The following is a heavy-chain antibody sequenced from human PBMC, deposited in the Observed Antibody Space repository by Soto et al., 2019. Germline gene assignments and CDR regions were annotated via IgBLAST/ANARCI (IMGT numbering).Heavy chain of an antibody. V-gene: IGHV4-39*01. D-gene: IGHD2-2*01. J-gene: IGHJ5*02. CDR3: ARAHIVVVPAAIWNWCDP. Sequence: QLQLQESGPGLVKPSETLSLTCTVSGGSISSSSYYWGWLRQPPGKGLEWIGSIYYSGSTYYNPSLKSRVTSSEDTSKTQFSLNLSSVTAADPAVYYCARAHIVVVPAAIWNWCDPWGQGTLVTVSS. CDR1: GGSISSSSYY. CDR2: IYYSGST.